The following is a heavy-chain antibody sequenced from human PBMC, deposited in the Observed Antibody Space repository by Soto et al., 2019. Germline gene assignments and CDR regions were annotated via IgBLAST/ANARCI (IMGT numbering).Heavy chain of an antibody. Sequence: ASVKVSCKASGYTVTSYGISWVRQAPGQGLEWMGWISAYNGNTNYAQKLQGRVTMTTDTSTSTAYMELRSLRSDDTAVYYCARVPTDQLLFPNYYMDVWGKGTTVTVSS. D-gene: IGHD2-2*01. V-gene: IGHV1-18*01. CDR3: ARVPTDQLLFPNYYMDV. CDR2: ISAYNGNT. CDR1: GYTVTSYG. J-gene: IGHJ6*03.